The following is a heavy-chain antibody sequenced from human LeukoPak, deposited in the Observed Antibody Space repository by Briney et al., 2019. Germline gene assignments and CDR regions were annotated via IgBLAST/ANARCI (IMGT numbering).Heavy chain of an antibody. Sequence: GGSLRLSCAASRFTFTAYWMSWVRQAPGKGLEWVANTKQDGSEKYYMDSVKGRFTISRDNAKNSLYLQMNSLRVEDTAVYYCVKDHLWFTSHPYWGQGTLVTVSS. CDR2: TKQDGSEK. D-gene: IGHD3-3*02. J-gene: IGHJ4*02. V-gene: IGHV3-7*03. CDR1: RFTFTAYW. CDR3: VKDHLWFTSHPY.